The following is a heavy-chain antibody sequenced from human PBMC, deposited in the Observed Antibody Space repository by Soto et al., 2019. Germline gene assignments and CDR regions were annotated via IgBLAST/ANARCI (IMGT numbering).Heavy chain of an antibody. J-gene: IGHJ4*02. CDR3: ARGQDDYGDYRNY. CDR2: IYYSGST. D-gene: IGHD4-17*01. V-gene: IGHV4-39*01. CDR1: GDSISSSSYY. Sequence: SETLSLTCTVSGDSISSSSYYWGWIRQPPGKGLEWIGSIYYSGSTYYNPSLKSRVTISVDTSKNQFSLKLSSVTAADTAVYYCARGQDDYGDYRNYWGQGTLVTVS.